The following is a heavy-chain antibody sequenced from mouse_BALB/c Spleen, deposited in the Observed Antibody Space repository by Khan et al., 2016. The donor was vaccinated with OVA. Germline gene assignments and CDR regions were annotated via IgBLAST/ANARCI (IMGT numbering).Heavy chain of an antibody. J-gene: IGHJ3*01. V-gene: IGHV2-2*01. D-gene: IGHD2-1*01. Sequence: QVQLQQPGPGLVQPSQSLSITCTVSGCSLTPYGVHWVRQSPGKGLEWLGVIRSGGNTVYNAAFISRLSITKENSKSQVFFKMDSLQADDTAVYPCATDSYMCSSTDWGQGTLVTVSA. CDR2: IRSGGNT. CDR1: GCSLTPYG. CDR3: ATDSYMCSSTD.